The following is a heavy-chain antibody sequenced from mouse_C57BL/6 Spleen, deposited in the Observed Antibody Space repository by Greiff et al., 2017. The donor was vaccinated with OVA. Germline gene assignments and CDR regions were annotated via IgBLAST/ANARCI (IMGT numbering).Heavy chain of an antibody. V-gene: IGHV1-80*01. CDR3: ARSGDYDEDWAD. CDR1: GYAFSSYW. D-gene: IGHD2-4*01. J-gene: IGHJ3*01. Sequence: VKLQESGAELVKPGASVKISCKASGYAFSSYWMNWVKQRPGKGLEWIGQIYPGDGDTNYNGKFKGKATLTADKSSSTAYMQLSSLTSEDSAVYFCARSGDYDEDWADWGQGTLVTVSA. CDR2: IYPGDGDT.